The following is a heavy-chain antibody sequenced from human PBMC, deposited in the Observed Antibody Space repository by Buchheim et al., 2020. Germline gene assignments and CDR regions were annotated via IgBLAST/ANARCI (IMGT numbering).Heavy chain of an antibody. CDR1: GFPFSGNS. Sequence: EMQLLESGGGLVQPGGSLRLSCAASGFPFSGNSMNWVRQAPGKGLEWVSYIKSSGDYISYADSVKGRFTISRDNSKSTMYLQMKSLRAEDTAVYYCAKGVSGWFREYFDYWGQGTL. V-gene: IGHV3-48*01. D-gene: IGHD6-19*01. J-gene: IGHJ4*02. CDR2: IKSSGDYI. CDR3: AKGVSGWFREYFDY.